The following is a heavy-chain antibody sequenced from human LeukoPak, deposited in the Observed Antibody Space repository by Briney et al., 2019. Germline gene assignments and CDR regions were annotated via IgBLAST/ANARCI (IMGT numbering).Heavy chain of an antibody. D-gene: IGHD6-13*01. CDR1: GGSISSYY. Sequence: SETLSLTCTVSGGSISSYYWSWIRQPPGKGLEWIGYIYYSGSTNYNPSLKSRVTISVDTSKNQFSLKLSSVTAADTAVYYCARHVLAAAVLFDYWGQGTLVTVSS. CDR3: ARHVLAAAVLFDY. V-gene: IGHV4-59*08. CDR2: IYYSGST. J-gene: IGHJ4*02.